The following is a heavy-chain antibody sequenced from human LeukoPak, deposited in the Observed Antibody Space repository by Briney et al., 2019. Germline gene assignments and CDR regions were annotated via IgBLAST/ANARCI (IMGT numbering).Heavy chain of an antibody. D-gene: IGHD7-27*01. J-gene: IGHJ4*02. CDR3: ARDYTGGWNDY. CDR2: IKEDGSEA. V-gene: IGHV3-7*01. CDR1: GFTFGNYG. Sequence: GGSLRLSCAASGFTFGNYGMSWVRQATGKGLECVAKIKEDGSEAHYVDSVKGRFTISRDNAKKSPYLQMNSLRAEDTAVYYCARDYTGGWNDYWGQGIRVTVSS.